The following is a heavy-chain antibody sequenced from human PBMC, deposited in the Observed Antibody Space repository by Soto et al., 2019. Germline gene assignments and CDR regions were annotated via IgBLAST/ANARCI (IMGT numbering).Heavy chain of an antibody. D-gene: IGHD1-26*01. V-gene: IGHV4-61*01. CDR1: GGSVSSGTFY. J-gene: IGHJ3*01. CDR3: ARDRRWDEAYDL. CDR2: IFHTGST. Sequence: QVQLQQSGPGLVKPSETLSLTCTVSGGSVSSGTFYWSWIRQPPGKELEWIGYIFHTGSTNYNPSLKSRVTISVDTSNHQFSLTLTSVPAADTDVYYCARDRRWDEAYDLWGQGTMVTVSS.